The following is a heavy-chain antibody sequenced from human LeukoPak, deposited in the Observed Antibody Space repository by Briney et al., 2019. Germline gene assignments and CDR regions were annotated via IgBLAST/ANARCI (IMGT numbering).Heavy chain of an antibody. CDR3: ARVDDILTGFARRSFDI. CDR2: ISAYNGNT. CDR1: GYTFTSYG. V-gene: IGHV1-18*01. Sequence: WASVKVSCKASGYTFTSYGMSWVRQAPGQGLEWMGWISAYNGNTNYAQKLQGRVTMTTDTSTSTAYMELRSLRSDDTAVYYCARVDDILTGFARRSFDIWGQGTMVTVSS. D-gene: IGHD3-9*01. J-gene: IGHJ3*02.